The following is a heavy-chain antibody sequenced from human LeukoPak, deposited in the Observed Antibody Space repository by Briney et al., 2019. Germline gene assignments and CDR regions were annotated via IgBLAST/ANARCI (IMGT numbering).Heavy chain of an antibody. V-gene: IGHV4-61*01. J-gene: IGHJ4*02. CDR3: ARSPRVMITFGGADY. Sequence: NLSETLSLTCTVSGDSVSSGRYYWTWIRQPPGKGLEYIGYIYYSGSTNYNPSLKSRATISVDTSKNQFSLKLSSVTAADTAVYYCARSPRVMITFGGADYWGQGTLVTVSS. CDR2: IYYSGST. D-gene: IGHD3-16*01. CDR1: GDSVSSGRYY.